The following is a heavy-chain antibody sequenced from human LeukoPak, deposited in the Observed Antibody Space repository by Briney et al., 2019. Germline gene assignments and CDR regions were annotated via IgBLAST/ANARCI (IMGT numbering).Heavy chain of an antibody. D-gene: IGHD2-15*01. V-gene: IGHV4-59*01. Sequence: SGTLSLTCTVSGGSISSYYWSWIRQPPGKGLEWIGYIYYSGSSNYNPSLKSRVTISVDTSKNQFSVKLSSVTAADTAVYYCARGVVAARFWFDPWGQGTLVTVSS. CDR1: GGSISSYY. CDR3: ARGVVAARFWFDP. CDR2: IYYSGSS. J-gene: IGHJ5*02.